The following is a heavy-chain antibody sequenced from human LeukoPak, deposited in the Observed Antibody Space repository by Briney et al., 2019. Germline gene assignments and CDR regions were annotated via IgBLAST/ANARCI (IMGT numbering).Heavy chain of an antibody. CDR2: VYTRGGT. Sequence: SETLSLPRSVSGGSVSSGIHYWSWTRPPAGKGLGWIGRVYTRGGTNYIPCLKSRITISVDTSKNQCSLRLSSVTAADTGVYFCARFYCSDGVCYIYSWGEGALVTVSS. J-gene: IGHJ4*02. D-gene: IGHD2-8*01. V-gene: IGHV4-61*02. CDR1: GGSVSSGIHY. CDR3: ARFYCSDGVCYIYS.